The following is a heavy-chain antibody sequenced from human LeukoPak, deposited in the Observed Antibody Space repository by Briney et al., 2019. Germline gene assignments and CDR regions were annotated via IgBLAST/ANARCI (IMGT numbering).Heavy chain of an antibody. D-gene: IGHD3-10*01. V-gene: IGHV1-18*01. Sequence: ASVKVSCKASGYTFTSYGISWVRQAPGQGLEWMGWISAYNGNTNYAQKLQGRVTMTTDTSTSTAYMELRSLRSDDTAVYYCARRYGSGSYYWGYYYYYGMDVWGQGTTVTVSS. CDR3: ARRYGSGSYYWGYYYYYGMDV. CDR1: GYTFTSYG. CDR2: ISAYNGNT. J-gene: IGHJ6*02.